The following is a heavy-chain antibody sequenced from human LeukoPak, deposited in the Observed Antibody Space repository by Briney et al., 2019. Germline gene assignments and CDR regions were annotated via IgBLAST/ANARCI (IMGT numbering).Heavy chain of an antibody. CDR2: IYTSGST. D-gene: IGHD5-18*01. Sequence: PSETLSLTCTVSGGSISSYYWSWIRQPAGKGLEGIGRIYTSGSTNYNPSLKSRVTMSVDTSKNQFSLKLSSVTAADTAVYYCARAIPDTAMVTGWFDPWGQGTLVTVSS. J-gene: IGHJ5*02. CDR1: GGSISSYY. CDR3: ARAIPDTAMVTGWFDP. V-gene: IGHV4-4*07.